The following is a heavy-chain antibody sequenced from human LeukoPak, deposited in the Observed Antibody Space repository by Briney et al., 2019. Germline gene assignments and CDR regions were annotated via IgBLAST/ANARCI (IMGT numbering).Heavy chain of an antibody. D-gene: IGHD2-21*02. CDR1: GFTFSSYE. CDR3: ARRKCGGDCYSFYGMDV. J-gene: IGHJ6*02. V-gene: IGHV3-48*03. Sequence: GGSLRLSCEASGFTFSSYEMHWVRQAPGKGLEWVSYISSSGSNIYYADSVKGRFTISRDNAKNSLYLQMNSLRAEDTAVYYCARRKCGGDCYSFYGMDVWGQGATVTVSS. CDR2: ISSSGSNI.